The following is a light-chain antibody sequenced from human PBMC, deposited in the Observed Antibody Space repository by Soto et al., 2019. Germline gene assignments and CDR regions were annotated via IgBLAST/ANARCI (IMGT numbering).Light chain of an antibody. Sequence: QAVVTQEPSLSVSPGGTVTLTCALSSGSVSSSYFPSWYQQTPGQAPRTLIYTTDIRSSGVPDRFSGSILGNKAALTITGAQADDESDYYCVLYMDSGMVVFGGGTKVTVL. V-gene: IGLV8-61*01. CDR1: SGSVSSSYF. CDR3: VLYMDSGMVV. J-gene: IGLJ2*01. CDR2: TTD.